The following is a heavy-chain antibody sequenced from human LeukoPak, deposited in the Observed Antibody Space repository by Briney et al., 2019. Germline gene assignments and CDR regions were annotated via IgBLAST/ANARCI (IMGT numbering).Heavy chain of an antibody. D-gene: IGHD2-2*01. CDR1: GGSISSYY. CDR3: ARGYCSSTSCYRLNWFDP. Sequence: SETLSLTCTVSGGSISSYYWSWIRQPPGKGLEWIGYIYYSGSTNYNPSLKSRVTISVDTSKNQFSLKLSSVTAADTAVCYCARGYCSSTSCYRLNWFDPWGQGTLVTVSS. J-gene: IGHJ5*02. CDR2: IYYSGST. V-gene: IGHV4-59*01.